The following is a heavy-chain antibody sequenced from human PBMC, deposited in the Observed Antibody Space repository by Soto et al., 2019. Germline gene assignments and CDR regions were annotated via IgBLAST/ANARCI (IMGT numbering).Heavy chain of an antibody. Sequence: QVQLQESGPGLVKPSQTLSLTCTVSGGSISSGDYYWSWIRQPPGKGLEWIGYIYYSGSTYYNPSLKSRVTISVDTSKTQFSLKLSSVTAADTAVYYCARGPYYDFWSGYGLAFDYWGQGTLVTVSS. CDR3: ARGPYYDFWSGYGLAFDY. D-gene: IGHD3-3*01. CDR1: GGSISSGDYY. CDR2: IYYSGST. J-gene: IGHJ4*02. V-gene: IGHV4-30-4*01.